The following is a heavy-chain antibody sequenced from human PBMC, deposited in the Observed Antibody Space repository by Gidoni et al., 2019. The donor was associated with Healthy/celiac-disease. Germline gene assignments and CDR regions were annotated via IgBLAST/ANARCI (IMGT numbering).Heavy chain of an antibody. V-gene: IGHV4-30-4*01. CDR1: GGSISSGGYY. CDR2: IYYSGST. CDR3: ARESAGMVRGVPIDY. J-gene: IGHJ4*02. Sequence: QVQLQESGPGLVKPSQTLSLTCAVSGGSISSGGYYWSWIRQPPGKGLEWIGYIYYSGSTYYNPSLKSRVTISVDTSKNQFSLKLSSVTAADTAVYYCARESAGMVRGVPIDYWGQGTLVTVSS. D-gene: IGHD3-10*01.